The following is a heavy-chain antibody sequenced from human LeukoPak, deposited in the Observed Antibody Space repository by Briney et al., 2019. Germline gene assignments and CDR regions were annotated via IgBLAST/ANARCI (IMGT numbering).Heavy chain of an antibody. CDR2: FDPENAEI. D-gene: IGHD3-3*01. J-gene: IGHJ4*02. V-gene: IGHV1-24*01. CDR3: ATRGSDFWSGFDF. Sequence: VGSVKVSCKLSGNTLRELPIQWVRQAGGKGLEWMAGFDPENAEIVYAQKFQGRVTMTEDTSTNTAYMELTSLTSDDTALYYCATRGSDFWSGFDFWGQGTQVTVSS. CDR1: GNTLRELP.